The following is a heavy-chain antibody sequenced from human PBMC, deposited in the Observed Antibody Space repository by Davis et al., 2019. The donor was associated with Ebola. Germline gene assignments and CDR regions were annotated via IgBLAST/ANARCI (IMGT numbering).Heavy chain of an antibody. D-gene: IGHD3-22*01. Sequence: PGGSLRLSCTVSGGSISSSSYYWGWIRQPPGKGLEWIGSIYYSGSTNYNPSLKSRVTISVDTSKNQFSLKLSSVTAADTAVYYCAREGGQYDSSGAYYYYMDVWGKGTTVTVSS. CDR3: AREGGQYDSSGAYYYYMDV. V-gene: IGHV4-39*07. J-gene: IGHJ6*03. CDR1: GGSISSSSYY. CDR2: IYYSGST.